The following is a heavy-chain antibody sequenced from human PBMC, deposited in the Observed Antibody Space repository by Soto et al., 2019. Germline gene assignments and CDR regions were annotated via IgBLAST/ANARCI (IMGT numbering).Heavy chain of an antibody. CDR3: TRAAIHASSWYFWFDP. Sequence: QVQLVQSGSEVKMPGSSVKVSCKTSGGTFSRHAINWVRQAPGQGLEWMGGIIPMFGTTNYAQKFKGRVTISADESTTTAYMELSRLRSEDAAVYYCTRAAIHASSWYFWFDPWGQGTLVTVSS. CDR1: GGTFSRHA. J-gene: IGHJ5*02. D-gene: IGHD6-13*01. V-gene: IGHV1-69*01. CDR2: IIPMFGTT.